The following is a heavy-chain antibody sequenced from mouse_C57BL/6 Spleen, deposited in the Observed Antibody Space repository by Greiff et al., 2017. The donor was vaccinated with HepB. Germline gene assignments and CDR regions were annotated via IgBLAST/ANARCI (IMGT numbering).Heavy chain of an antibody. D-gene: IGHD2-4*01. CDR2: IDPSDSYT. Sequence: QVQLQQPGAELVMPGASVKLSCKASGYTFTSYWMHWVKQRPGQGLEWIGEIDPSDSYTNYNQKFKGKSTLTVDKSSSTAYMQLSSLTSEDSAVYYCARSHYYEYSYAMDYWGQGTSVTVSS. V-gene: IGHV1-69*01. CDR3: ARSHYYEYSYAMDY. CDR1: GYTFTSYW. J-gene: IGHJ4*01.